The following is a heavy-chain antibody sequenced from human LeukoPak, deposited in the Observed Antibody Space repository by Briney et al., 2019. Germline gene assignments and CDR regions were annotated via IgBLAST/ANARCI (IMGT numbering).Heavy chain of an antibody. V-gene: IGHV4-34*01. CDR2: MHHSGST. Sequence: PSETLSLTCAVYGGSFTDYYWSWIRQPPGKGLEWPGEMHHSGSTNDKTSLKSRVTISVDTSKNQFSLKLSSVTAADTAVYYCARGSYKYYFDYWGQGTLVTVSS. D-gene: IGHD3-10*01. J-gene: IGHJ4*02. CDR1: GGSFTDYY. CDR3: ARGSYKYYFDY.